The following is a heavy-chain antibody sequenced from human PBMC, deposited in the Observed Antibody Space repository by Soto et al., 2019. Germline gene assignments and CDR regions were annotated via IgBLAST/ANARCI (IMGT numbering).Heavy chain of an antibody. J-gene: IGHJ4*02. V-gene: IGHV3-49*03. CDR1: GFTFGDYA. Sequence: GGSLRLSCTASGFTFGDYAMSWFRQAPGKGLEWVGFIRSKAYGGTTEYAASVKGRFTISRDDSKSIAYLQMNSLKTEDTAVYYCTRAQGRVFWSGYYFFDYWGQGTLVTVSS. CDR2: IRSKAYGGTT. CDR3: TRAQGRVFWSGYYFFDY. D-gene: IGHD3-3*01.